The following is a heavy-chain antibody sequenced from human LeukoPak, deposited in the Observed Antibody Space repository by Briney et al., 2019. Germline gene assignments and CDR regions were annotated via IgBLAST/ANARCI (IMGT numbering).Heavy chain of an antibody. V-gene: IGHV4-34*01. CDR3: ARVGPTPYNWNDGYYYYMDV. Sequence: SETLSLTCAVYGGSFSTYYWSWIRQPPGKGLEWIGEINHSGSTNYNPSLKSRVTISVDTSKNQFSLKLSSVTAADTAVYYCARVGPTPYNWNDGYYYYMDVWGKGTTVTVSS. J-gene: IGHJ6*03. CDR1: GGSFSTYY. CDR2: INHSGST. D-gene: IGHD1-1*01.